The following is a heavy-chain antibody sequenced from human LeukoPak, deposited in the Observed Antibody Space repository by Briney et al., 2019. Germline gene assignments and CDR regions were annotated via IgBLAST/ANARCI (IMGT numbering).Heavy chain of an antibody. D-gene: IGHD2-15*01. V-gene: IGHV1-69*04. Sequence: SVKVSCKASGGTFSSYAISWVRQAPGQGLEWMGRIIPIFGIANYAQKFQGRVTMTRDTSISTAYMELSRLRSDDTAVYYCARLYCSGGSCYSDTVAYWGQGTLVSVSS. CDR2: IIPIFGIA. CDR3: ARLYCSGGSCYSDTVAY. CDR1: GGTFSSYA. J-gene: IGHJ4*02.